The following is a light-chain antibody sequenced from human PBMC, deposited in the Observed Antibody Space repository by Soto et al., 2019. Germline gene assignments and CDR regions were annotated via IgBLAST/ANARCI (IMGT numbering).Light chain of an antibody. Sequence: EIVLTQSPGTLSLSPGERATLSCRASQSVSSYLAWYQQKPGQAPRLLIYGASNRATGIPDRFSGSGSGTDFTLTISSLEPEDFAVYYCQQRSNWKWTFGQGTKVDI. CDR3: QQRSNWKWT. CDR2: GAS. CDR1: QSVSSY. J-gene: IGKJ1*01. V-gene: IGKV3-11*01.